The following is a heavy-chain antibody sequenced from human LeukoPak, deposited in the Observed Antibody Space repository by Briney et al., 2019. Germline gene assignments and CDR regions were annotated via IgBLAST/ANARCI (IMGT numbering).Heavy chain of an antibody. J-gene: IGHJ4*02. D-gene: IGHD3-22*01. V-gene: IGHV1-18*01. CDR2: ISAYNGNT. CDR3: ARVVYDSSGYYYDDY. CDR1: GYTFTSYG. Sequence: ASVKVSCKASGYTFTSYGISWVRQAPGQGREWVGWISAYNGNTNYAQKLQGRVTMTTDTSTSTAYMELRSLRSDDTAVYYCARVVYDSSGYYYDDYWGQGTLVTVSS.